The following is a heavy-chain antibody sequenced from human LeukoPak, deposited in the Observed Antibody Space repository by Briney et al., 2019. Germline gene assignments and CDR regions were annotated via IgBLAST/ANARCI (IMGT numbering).Heavy chain of an antibody. CDR3: ARVDSSGSAPDY. CDR2: ISSSGSTI. J-gene: IGHJ4*02. Sequence: GGSLRLSCAASGFTFSDYYMGWIRQAPGKGLEWVSYISSSGSTIYYADSVKGRFTISRDNAKNSLYLQMNSLRAEDTAVYYCARVDSSGSAPDYWGQGTLVTVSS. CDR1: GFTFSDYY. V-gene: IGHV3-11*04. D-gene: IGHD3-22*01.